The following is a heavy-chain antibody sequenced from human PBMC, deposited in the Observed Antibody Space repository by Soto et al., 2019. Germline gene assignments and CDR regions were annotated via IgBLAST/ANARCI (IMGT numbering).Heavy chain of an antibody. Sequence: ASVKVSCKASGYTFTSYDINWVRQATGQGLGWMGWMNPNSGNTGYAQKFQGRVTMTRNTSISTAYMELSSLRSEDTAVYYCARGHCSGGSCYWGNYYYMDVWGKGTTVTVSS. CDR2: MNPNSGNT. J-gene: IGHJ6*03. CDR3: ARGHCSGGSCYWGNYYYMDV. D-gene: IGHD2-15*01. V-gene: IGHV1-8*01. CDR1: GYTFTSYD.